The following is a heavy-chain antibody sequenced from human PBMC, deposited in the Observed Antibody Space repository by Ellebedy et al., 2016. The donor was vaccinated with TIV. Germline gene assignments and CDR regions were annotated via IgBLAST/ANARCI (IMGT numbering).Heavy chain of an antibody. CDR2: IIPIFGTA. D-gene: IGHD3-16*02. CDR3: ARGLESDYDYIWGSYRWSLGPVYYYYGMDV. J-gene: IGHJ6*02. Sequence: SVKVSXKASGGTFSSYAISWVRQAPGQGLEWMGGIIPIFGTANYAQKFQGRVTITADKSTSTAYMELSSLRSEDTAVYYCARGLESDYDYIWGSYRWSLGPVYYYYGMDVWGQGTTVTVSS. CDR1: GGTFSSYA. V-gene: IGHV1-69*06.